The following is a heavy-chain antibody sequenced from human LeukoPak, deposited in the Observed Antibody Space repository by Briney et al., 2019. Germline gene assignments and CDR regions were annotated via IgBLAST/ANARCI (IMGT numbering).Heavy chain of an antibody. CDR3: ARAHNGKPYLVILRWYFDL. CDR2: INQDGREI. J-gene: IGHJ2*01. D-gene: IGHD3-3*01. V-gene: IGHV3-7*01. Sequence: PGGSLRLSCATPGFTFSSYWMSWVRQAPGKGLEWVANINQDGREIYYVDSVKGRFTISRDNAKNSLYLQMNSLRAEDTAVYYCARAHNGKPYLVILRWYFDLWGRGTLVTVSS. CDR1: GFTFSSYW.